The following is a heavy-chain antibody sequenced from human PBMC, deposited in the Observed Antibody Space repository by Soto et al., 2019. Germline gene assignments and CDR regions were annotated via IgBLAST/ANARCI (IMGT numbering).Heavy chain of an antibody. J-gene: IGHJ4*01. D-gene: IGHD3-16*01. CDR2: IYHGGTT. CDR3: AKAHVMVMAGNTFGY. Sequence: SETLCLTCTVSAYSISSGSYVVMTRKPTGKGPDWLASIYHGGTTFYNPSLQSRVPVSVVKANNQFSPLLRSVTAAETPVFYRAKAHVMVMAGNTFGYWGQETLVTVSS. V-gene: IGHV4-38-2*02. CDR1: AYSISSGSY.